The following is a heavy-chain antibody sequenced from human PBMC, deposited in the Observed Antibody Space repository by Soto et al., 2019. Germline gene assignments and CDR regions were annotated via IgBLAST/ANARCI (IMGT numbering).Heavy chain of an antibody. CDR2: FSAGGCA. V-gene: IGHV3-23*01. CDR3: AKESLPEHYGDTLFDY. Sequence: EVQLLESGGALVRPGGSLRLSCAASGFSFNNYALSWVRQAPGKGLEWVSTFSAGGCAYYAASMQGRFTIARDSSQDTVHLQISDLRPEDTAVYYCAKESLPEHYGDTLFDYWGQGTRVTVSS. CDR1: GFSFNNYA. D-gene: IGHD4-17*01. J-gene: IGHJ4*02.